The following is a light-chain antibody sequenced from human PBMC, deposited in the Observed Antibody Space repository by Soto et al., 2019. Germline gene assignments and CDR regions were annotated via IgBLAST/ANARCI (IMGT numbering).Light chain of an antibody. CDR2: AAS. J-gene: IGKJ1*01. CDR1: QSVGRNY. V-gene: IGKV3-20*01. CDR3: QQYGTSPWA. Sequence: EIVLTQFPGTLSLSPGERATLSCRASQSVGRNYVAWYQQKPGQAPRVIIYAASNRASGIPDRFSCSGSGSSFTVTISRLEPEDFAVYYCQQYGTSPWAFGQGTKVEIK.